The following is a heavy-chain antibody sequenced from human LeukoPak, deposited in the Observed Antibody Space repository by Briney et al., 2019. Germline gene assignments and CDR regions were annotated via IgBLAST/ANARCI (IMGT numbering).Heavy chain of an antibody. D-gene: IGHD4-17*01. V-gene: IGHV4-4*07. CDR1: DGSLSNYY. CDR2: IYASGST. CDR3: AREGRSGDYEGY. Sequence: SETLSLTCTVSDGSLSNYYWSWIRQPAGKGLEWIGRIYASGSTNYNPSLRSRVTMSVDTSKNQFSLQLTSVAAADTAMYYCAREGRSGDYEGYWGQGAEVIVSS. J-gene: IGHJ4*02.